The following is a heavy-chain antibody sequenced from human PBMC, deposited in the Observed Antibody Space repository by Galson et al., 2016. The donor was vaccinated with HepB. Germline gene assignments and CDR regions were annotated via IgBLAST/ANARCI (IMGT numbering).Heavy chain of an antibody. Sequence: TLSLTCTVSGASISSGDSYWSWIRQPPGKGLEWIGYIYHSGSTYYSPSLEGRVRISPDTSKNQFSLKLSSLTAADTAVYYCARGGYYDLGWPTHYFDYWGQGTLVSVSS. J-gene: IGHJ4*02. CDR1: GASISSGDSY. D-gene: IGHD3-3*01. CDR3: ARGGYYDLGWPTHYFDY. CDR2: IYHSGST. V-gene: IGHV4-30-4*01.